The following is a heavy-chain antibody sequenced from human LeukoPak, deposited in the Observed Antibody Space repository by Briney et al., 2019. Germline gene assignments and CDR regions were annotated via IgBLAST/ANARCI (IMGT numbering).Heavy chain of an antibody. Sequence: SVKVSCKASGGTFSSYAISWVRQAPGQGLEWMGRIIPILGIANYAQKFQGRVTITADKSTSTAYMELSSLRSEDTAVYYCAREVYDYVWGSYRPEAFDIWGQGTMVTVSS. CDR3: AREVYDYVWGSYRPEAFDI. CDR1: GGTFSSYA. CDR2: IIPILGIA. V-gene: IGHV1-69*04. D-gene: IGHD3-16*02. J-gene: IGHJ3*02.